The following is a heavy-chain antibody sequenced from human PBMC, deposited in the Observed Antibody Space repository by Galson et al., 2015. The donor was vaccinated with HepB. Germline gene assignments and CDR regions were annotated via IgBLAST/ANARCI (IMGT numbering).Heavy chain of an antibody. CDR3: AKSPQYSSSASHVDR. D-gene: IGHD6-6*01. V-gene: IGHV3-23*01. Sequence: LRLSCAASGFTFNIYAMTWVRQAPGKGLEWVSAISGSGSTTFYADSVKGRFTMSRDNSKNTVHLEMNSLRADDTAVYYCAKSPQYSSSASHVDRWGQGTLVTVSS. J-gene: IGHJ4*02. CDR1: GFTFNIYA. CDR2: ISGSGSTT.